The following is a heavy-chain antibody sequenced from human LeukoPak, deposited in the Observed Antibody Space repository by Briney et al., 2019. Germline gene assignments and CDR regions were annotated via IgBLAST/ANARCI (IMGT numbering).Heavy chain of an antibody. V-gene: IGHV1-18*01. CDR2: ISTYNGNT. Sequence: GASVTVSCKASGFAFINYGIAWVRQAPGQGLEWMGWISTYNGNTYYVEEFQGRVTMTTDTSTNTVYMELGSLRSNDTAVYYCTRDGSRTWEPSNYYYNGLDVWGQGTTVTVSS. J-gene: IGHJ6*02. CDR1: GFAFINYG. CDR3: TRDGSRTWEPSNYYYNGLDV. D-gene: IGHD1-26*01.